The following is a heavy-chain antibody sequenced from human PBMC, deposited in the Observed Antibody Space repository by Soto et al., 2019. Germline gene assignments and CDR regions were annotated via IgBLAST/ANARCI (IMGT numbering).Heavy chain of an antibody. D-gene: IGHD3-16*02. Sequence: PSETLSLTCAVYGGSFSGYCWSWIRQPPGKGLEWIGEINHSGSTNYNPSLKSRVTISVDTSKNQFSLKLSSVTAADTAVYYCARTRRSGGVIVRLYYFDYWGQGTLFTVP. CDR1: GGSFSGYC. CDR2: INHSGST. J-gene: IGHJ4*02. CDR3: ARTRRSGGVIVRLYYFDY. V-gene: IGHV4-34*01.